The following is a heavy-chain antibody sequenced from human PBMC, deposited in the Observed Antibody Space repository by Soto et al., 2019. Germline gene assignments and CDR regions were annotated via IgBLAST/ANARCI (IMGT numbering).Heavy chain of an antibody. D-gene: IGHD5-12*01. V-gene: IGHV6-1*01. J-gene: IGHJ6*02. CDR3: ARDPWLQGYYYYGMDV. Sequence: LTCAISGDSVSSNSAAWNWIRQSPSRGLEWLGRTYYRSKWYNDYAVSVKSRITINPDTSKNQFSLQLNSVTPEDTAVYYCARDPWLQGYYYYGMDVWGQGTTVTVSS. CDR1: GDSVSSNSAA. CDR2: TYYRSKWYN.